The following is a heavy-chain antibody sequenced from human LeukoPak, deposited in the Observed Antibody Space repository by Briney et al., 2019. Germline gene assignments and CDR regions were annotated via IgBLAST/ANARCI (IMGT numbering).Heavy chain of an antibody. J-gene: IGHJ3*02. CDR1: GFTFSDHY. Sequence: GGSLRLSCAASGFTFSDHYMDWVRQAPGKGLGWVGRIRNKANSYTTDFAASVKGRFSISRDDSKNSPYLQMNSLKTEDTAVYYCVRGRGGGAFDIWGQGTMVIVSS. D-gene: IGHD3-16*01. V-gene: IGHV3-72*01. CDR2: IRNKANSYTT. CDR3: VRGRGGGAFDI.